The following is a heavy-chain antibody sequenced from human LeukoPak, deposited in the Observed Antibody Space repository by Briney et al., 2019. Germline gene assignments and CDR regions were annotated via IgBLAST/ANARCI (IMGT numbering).Heavy chain of an antibody. CDR2: INPNSGGT. D-gene: IGHD5-12*01. Sequence: ASVKVSCKASGYTFTGYYMHWVRQAPGQGLEWMGWINPNSGGTNYPQKFQGRDTMTRDTSISTAYMELSRLRSDDTAVYYCARDPEDIVATPGAFDIWGQGTMVTVSS. J-gene: IGHJ3*02. V-gene: IGHV1-2*02. CDR1: GYTFTGYY. CDR3: ARDPEDIVATPGAFDI.